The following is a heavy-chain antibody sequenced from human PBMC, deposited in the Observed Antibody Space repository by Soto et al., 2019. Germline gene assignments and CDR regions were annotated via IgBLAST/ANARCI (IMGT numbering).Heavy chain of an antibody. D-gene: IGHD5-12*01. V-gene: IGHV3-30*18. CDR2: ISYDGSNK. Sequence: QVQLVESGGGVVQPGRSLRLSCAASGFTFSSYGMHWVRQAPGKGLEWVAVISYDGSNKYYADSVKGRFTISRDNSKNTLYLQMNSLRAEDTAVYYCAKSQYSGYDWGSWFDPWGQGTLVTVSS. CDR3: AKSQYSGYDWGSWFDP. CDR1: GFTFSSYG. J-gene: IGHJ5*02.